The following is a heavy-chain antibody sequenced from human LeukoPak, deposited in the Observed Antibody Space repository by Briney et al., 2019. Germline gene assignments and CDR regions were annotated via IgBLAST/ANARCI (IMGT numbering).Heavy chain of an antibody. CDR1: GFTFSSYS. CDR2: ISSSSSYI. V-gene: IGHV3-21*01. Sequence: GGSLRLSCAASGFTFSSYSMNWVRQAPGKGLEWVSSISSSSSYIYYADSVKGRFTISRDNAKNSLYLQMNSLRAEDTAVYYCARVAYCSSTSCYASLFYYYYYMDVWGKGTTVTVSS. CDR3: ARVAYCSSTSCYASLFYYYYYMDV. J-gene: IGHJ6*03. D-gene: IGHD2-2*01.